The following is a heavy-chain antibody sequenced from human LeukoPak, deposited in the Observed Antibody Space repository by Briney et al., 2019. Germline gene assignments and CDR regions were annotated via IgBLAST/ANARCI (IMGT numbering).Heavy chain of an antibody. CDR1: GFTFSSYG. Sequence: GRSLRLSCAASGFTFSSYGMHWVRQAPGKGLEWVAVISYDGSNKYYADSVKGRFTISRDNSKNTLYLQMNSLRAEDTAVYYCARHGPTSPYGDYEDYFDYWGQGTLVTVSS. J-gene: IGHJ4*02. CDR3: ARHGPTSPYGDYEDYFDY. CDR2: ISYDGSNK. D-gene: IGHD4-17*01. V-gene: IGHV3-30*03.